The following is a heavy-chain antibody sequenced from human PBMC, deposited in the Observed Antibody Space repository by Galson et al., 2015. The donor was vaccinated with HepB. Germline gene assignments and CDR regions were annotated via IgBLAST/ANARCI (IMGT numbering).Heavy chain of an antibody. CDR3: AGNTVSGRNYYYYYGMDV. CDR1: GFTFSSYS. CDR2: IRRGSSTI. J-gene: IGHJ6*02. D-gene: IGHD3-10*01. V-gene: IGHV3-48*04. Sequence: SLRLSCAASGFTFSSYSMNWVRQAPGKGLEWVSYIRRGSSTIYYADSVKGRFTISRDIASNSLYLQMNSLRAEDTAVYYCAGNTVSGRNYYYYYGMDVWGQGTTVTVSS.